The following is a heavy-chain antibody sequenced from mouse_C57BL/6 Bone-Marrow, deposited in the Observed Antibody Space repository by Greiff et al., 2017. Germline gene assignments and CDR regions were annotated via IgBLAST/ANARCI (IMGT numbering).Heavy chain of an antibody. J-gene: IGHJ1*03. CDR1: GYTFTSYW. V-gene: IGHV1-64*01. CDR3: ARWGYYYGSSSFYWYFDV. Sequence: VQLQQPGAELVKPGASVKLSCKASGYTFTSYWMHWVKQRPGQGLEWIGMIHPNSGSTNYNEKFKSKATLTVDKSSSTAYMQLSSLTSEDSAVYYCARWGYYYGSSSFYWYFDVWGTGTTVTVSS. CDR2: IHPNSGST. D-gene: IGHD1-1*01.